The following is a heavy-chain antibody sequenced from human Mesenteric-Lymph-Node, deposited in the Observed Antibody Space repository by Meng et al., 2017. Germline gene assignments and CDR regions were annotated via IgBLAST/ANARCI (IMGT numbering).Heavy chain of an antibody. CDR2: IGTGGDT. Sequence: GESLKISCAASGFAFSSYALHWVRRAPGKGLEWVSAIGTGGDTYYADSVMGRFTISRDNSKNTLYLQMNSLRPEDTAVYYCARDGSTAPYYYYYGMDVWGQGTTVTVSS. V-gene: IGHV3-47*02. CDR3: ARDGSTAPYYYYYGMDV. D-gene: IGHD2-21*02. J-gene: IGHJ6*02. CDR1: GFAFSSYA.